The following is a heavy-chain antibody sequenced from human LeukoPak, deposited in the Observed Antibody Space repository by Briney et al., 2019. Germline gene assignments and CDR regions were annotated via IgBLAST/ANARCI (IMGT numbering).Heavy chain of an antibody. CDR3: ARQMYYYYGMDV. CDR1: GDSISSYY. V-gene: IGHV4-59*08. CDR2: IYYSGNT. J-gene: IGHJ6*02. Sequence: SETLSLTCTVSGDSISSYYWSWIRQPPGKGLEWIGYIYYSGNTNYSPSLKSRVTISVDTSKNQFSLKLSSVTAADTAVYYCARQMYYYYGMDVWGQGTTVTVSS.